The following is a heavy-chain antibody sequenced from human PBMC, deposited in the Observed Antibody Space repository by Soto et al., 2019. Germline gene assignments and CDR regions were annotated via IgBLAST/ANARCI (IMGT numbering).Heavy chain of an antibody. J-gene: IGHJ4*02. D-gene: IGHD6-13*01. Sequence: QVQLVQSGAEVKKPGASVKVSCKASGYTFTSYXXXWVRQATGQGLEWMGWMNPNSGNTGXAQKFQGRVTMTRNTSISTAYXXLSSLXXXDTAVYYCARGLVGRERYSSSWYSGYWGQGTLVTVSS. CDR2: MNPNSGNT. CDR3: ARGLVGRERYSSSWYSGY. V-gene: IGHV1-8*01. CDR1: GYTFTSYX.